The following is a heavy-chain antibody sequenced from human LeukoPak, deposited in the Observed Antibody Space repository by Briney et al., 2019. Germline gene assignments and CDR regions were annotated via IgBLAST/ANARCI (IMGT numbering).Heavy chain of an antibody. CDR3: ARLGYYYDSSGYYPHYFDY. Sequence: GESLKISCKGSGYSFTSYWIGWVRQMPGKGLEWMGITYPGDSDTRYSPSFQGQVTISADKSISTAYLQWSSLKASDTAMYYCARLGYYYDSSGYYPHYFDYWGQGTLVTVSS. D-gene: IGHD3-22*01. J-gene: IGHJ4*02. V-gene: IGHV5-51*01. CDR1: GYSFTSYW. CDR2: TYPGDSDT.